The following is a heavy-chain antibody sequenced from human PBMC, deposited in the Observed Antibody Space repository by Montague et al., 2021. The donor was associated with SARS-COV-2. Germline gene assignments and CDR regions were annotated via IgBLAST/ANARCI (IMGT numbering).Heavy chain of an antibody. V-gene: IGHV4-31*03. J-gene: IGHJ4*02. Sequence: TLSLTCTVSGGSISSGGYYWSWIRQHPGKGLEWIGYIYYSGSTYYNPSLKSRVTISVDTSKNQFSLKLSSVTAADTAVYCCARALRRVVIKHFDYWGQGTLVTVSS. D-gene: IGHD3-3*01. CDR3: ARALRRVVIKHFDY. CDR2: IYYSGST. CDR1: GGSISSGGYY.